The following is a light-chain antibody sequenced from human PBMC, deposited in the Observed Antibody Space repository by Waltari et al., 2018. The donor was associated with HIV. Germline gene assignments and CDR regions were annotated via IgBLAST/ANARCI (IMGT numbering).Light chain of an antibody. CDR1: SSDVGNYNL. Sequence: QSVLTQPASVSGSPGQSITISCTGTSSDVGNYNLVSWYQQHPGKAPKLSIYEVTERPSGVSNRFSGFKSANTASLTISGVQAEDEADYYCFSYVGSSLWVFGGGTKLTVL. CDR2: EVT. J-gene: IGLJ3*02. CDR3: FSYVGSSLWV. V-gene: IGLV2-23*02.